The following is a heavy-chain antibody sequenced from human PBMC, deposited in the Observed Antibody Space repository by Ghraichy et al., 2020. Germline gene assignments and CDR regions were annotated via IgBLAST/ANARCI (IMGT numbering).Heavy chain of an antibody. J-gene: IGHJ6*02. D-gene: IGHD4-23*01. CDR1: GFTFSSYN. CDR3: ARASMVVRFYYYDGMDV. CDR2: ITSSSRTI. Sequence: GGSLRLSCVGSGFTFSSYNMNWVRQSPGKGLEWVSYITSSSRTIFYADSVQGRFTISRDNAQNSLYLQMNSLRDEDTAVYYCARASMVVRFYYYDGMDVWGQGTTVTVSS. V-gene: IGHV3-48*02.